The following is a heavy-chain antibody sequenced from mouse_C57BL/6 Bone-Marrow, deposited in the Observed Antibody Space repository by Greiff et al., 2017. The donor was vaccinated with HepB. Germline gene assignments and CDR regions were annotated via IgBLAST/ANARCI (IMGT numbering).Heavy chain of an antibody. Sequence: LVESGAELARPGASVKLSCKASGYTFTSYGISWVKQRTGQGLEWIGEIYPRSGNTYYNEKFKGKATLTADKSSSTAYMELRSLTSEDSAVYFCARLDFYYFDYWGQGTTLTVSS. J-gene: IGHJ2*01. CDR3: ARLDFYYFDY. CDR1: GYTFTSYG. V-gene: IGHV1-81*01. CDR2: IYPRSGNT.